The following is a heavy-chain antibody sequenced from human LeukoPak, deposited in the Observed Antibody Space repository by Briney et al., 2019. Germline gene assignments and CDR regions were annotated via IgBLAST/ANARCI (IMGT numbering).Heavy chain of an antibody. D-gene: IGHD2-2*01. CDR3: ARDGGVGTSSAFDI. CDR2: ISYDGSNK. CDR1: GFTFSSYA. Sequence: GGSLRLSCAASGFTFSSYAMHWVRQAPGKGLEWVAVISYDGSNKYYADSVKGRFTISRDNSKNTLYLQMNSLRAEDTAVYYCARDGGVGTSSAFDIWGQGTMVTVSS. J-gene: IGHJ3*02. V-gene: IGHV3-30-3*01.